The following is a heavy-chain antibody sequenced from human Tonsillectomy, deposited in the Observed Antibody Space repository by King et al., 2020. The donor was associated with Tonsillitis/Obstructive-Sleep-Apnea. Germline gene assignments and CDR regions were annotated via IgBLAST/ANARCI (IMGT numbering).Heavy chain of an antibody. Sequence: VQLVESGAEVKKPGASVKVSCKASGYTFTGYYMHWVRQAPGQGLEWMGWINPNSGGTNYAQKFQGRVTMTRDTSIRTAYMELSRLRSDDTAVYYCAREGGDGDYAWGYWGQGTLVTVSS. CDR2: INPNSGGT. V-gene: IGHV1-2*02. J-gene: IGHJ4*02. CDR1: GYTFTGYY. CDR3: AREGGDGDYAWGY. D-gene: IGHD4-17*01.